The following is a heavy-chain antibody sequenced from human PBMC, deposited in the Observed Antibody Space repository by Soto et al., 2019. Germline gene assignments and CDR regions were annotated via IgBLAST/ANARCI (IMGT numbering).Heavy chain of an antibody. CDR3: AKDRPTSYYDFWSGKGGMDV. CDR2: ISGSGGST. CDR1: GFTFSSYA. J-gene: IGHJ6*02. Sequence: GGSLRLSCAASGFTFSSYAMSWVRQAPGKGLEWVSAISGSGGSTYYADSVKGRFTISRDNSKNTLYLQMNSLRAEDTAVYYCAKDRPTSYYDFWSGKGGMDVWGQGTTVTVSS. D-gene: IGHD3-3*01. V-gene: IGHV3-23*01.